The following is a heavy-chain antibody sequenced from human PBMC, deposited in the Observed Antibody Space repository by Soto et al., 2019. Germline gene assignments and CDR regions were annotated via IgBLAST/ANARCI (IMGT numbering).Heavy chain of an antibody. Sequence: SDTLSLTCTVSGGSISIGDYYWSWILHPPGKGLEGIGYIYYSGSTYYNPSLKGRVTISVDTSKNQFSLKLSSLTAADTAVYYCARDVGCSYGFNHYFNYCGQRTLVTVSS. CDR1: GGSISIGDYY. D-gene: IGHD5-18*01. CDR2: IYYSGST. V-gene: IGHV4-30-4*02. J-gene: IGHJ4*02. CDR3: ARDVGCSYGFNHYFNY.